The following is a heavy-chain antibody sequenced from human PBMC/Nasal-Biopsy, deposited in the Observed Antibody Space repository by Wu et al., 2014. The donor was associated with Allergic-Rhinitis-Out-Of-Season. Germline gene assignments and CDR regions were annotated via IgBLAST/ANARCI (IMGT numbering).Heavy chain of an antibody. CDR2: FYHTGSA. CDR1: GDSISRYF. Sequence: TLSLTCTVPGDSISRYFWSWIRQTPGKGLEWLGYFYHTGSANYNPSLKGRVTMSVDTSKNHFSLKVRSVTAADTAVYYCARYNKVEPTPNAFDYWGQGTLVTVSS. D-gene: IGHD2-2*01. CDR3: ARYNKVEPTPNAFDY. V-gene: IGHV4-59*08. J-gene: IGHJ4*02.